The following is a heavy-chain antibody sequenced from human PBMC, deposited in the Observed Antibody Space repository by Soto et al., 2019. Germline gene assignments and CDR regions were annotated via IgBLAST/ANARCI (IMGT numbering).Heavy chain of an antibody. J-gene: IGHJ4*02. CDR3: AHRVLRTVFGLVTTTAIYFDF. D-gene: IGHD3-3*01. CDR1: GFSLTTSGVG. V-gene: IGHV2-5*02. CDR2: FYWDDDK. Sequence: QITLNESGPTVVRPTETLTLTCRFSGFSLTTSGVGVGWIRQSPGQAPEWLALFYWDDDKRYSASLKSRLTITKDTSKNQVVLTVSDLDPTDTATYYCAHRVLRTVFGLVTTTAIYFDFWGQGTPVAVSS.